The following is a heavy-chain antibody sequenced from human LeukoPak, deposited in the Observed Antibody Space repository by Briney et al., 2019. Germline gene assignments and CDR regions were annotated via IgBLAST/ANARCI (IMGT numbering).Heavy chain of an antibody. V-gene: IGHV3-48*03. D-gene: IGHD3-3*01. J-gene: IGHJ4*02. Sequence: AGGSLRLSCAVSGLTFSNLEMNWVRQAPGKGLEWVSYISAGGRTTFYADSVTGRFTISRDNAKNSLYLQMSSLRVEDTAVYYCASWAGNTQSDSWSGPFDYWGQGSLVTVSS. CDR3: ASWAGNTQSDSWSGPFDY. CDR1: GLTFSNLE. CDR2: ISAGGRTT.